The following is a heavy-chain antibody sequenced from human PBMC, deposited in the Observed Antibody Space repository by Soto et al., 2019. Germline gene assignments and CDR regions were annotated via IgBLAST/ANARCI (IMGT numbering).Heavy chain of an antibody. D-gene: IGHD4-17*01. Sequence: SETLSLTRTVSGGSISRGDYYWSWIRQPPGKGLEWIGYIYYSGSTYYNPSLKSRVTISVDTSKNQFSLKLSSVTAADTAVYYCAREVIGDPPTYYFDYWGQGTLVTVSS. V-gene: IGHV4-30-4*01. CDR2: IYYSGST. CDR3: AREVIGDPPTYYFDY. CDR1: GGSISRGDYY. J-gene: IGHJ4*02.